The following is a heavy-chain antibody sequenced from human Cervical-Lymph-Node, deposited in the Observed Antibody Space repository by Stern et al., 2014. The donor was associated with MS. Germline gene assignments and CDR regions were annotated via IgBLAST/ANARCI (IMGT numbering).Heavy chain of an antibody. D-gene: IGHD3-22*01. CDR1: GGTFSNYA. Sequence: QMQLVQSGPEVKKPGSSVKVSCKASGGTFSNYAISWVRQAPGQGLEWMGGLIIIFDTANYAQKLQGRVTISADESTSTAYMELSSLRSEDTAVYYCARASERSGYYPDYFQYWGQGTPVTVSS. CDR3: ARASERSGYYPDYFQY. CDR2: LIIIFDTA. V-gene: IGHV1-69*01. J-gene: IGHJ1*01.